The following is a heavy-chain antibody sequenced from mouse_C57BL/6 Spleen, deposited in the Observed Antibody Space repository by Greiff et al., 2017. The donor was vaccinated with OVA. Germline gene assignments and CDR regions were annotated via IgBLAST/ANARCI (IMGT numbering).Heavy chain of an antibody. V-gene: IGHV2-9-1*01. CDR1: GFSLTSYA. J-gene: IGHJ4*01. D-gene: IGHD2-1*01. CDR3: ASPYGNYADYYAMDY. CDR2: IWTGGGT. Sequence: VKVVESGPGLVAPSQSLSITCTVSGFSLTSYAISWVRQPPGKGLEWLGVIWTGGGTNYNSALKSRLSISKDNSKSQVFLKMNSLQTDDTARYYCASPYGNYADYYAMDYWGQGTSVTVSS.